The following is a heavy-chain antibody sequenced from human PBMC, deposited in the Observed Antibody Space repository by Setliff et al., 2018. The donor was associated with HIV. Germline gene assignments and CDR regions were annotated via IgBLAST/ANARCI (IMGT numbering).Heavy chain of an antibody. Sequence: GGSLRLSCAASGFTFSSYAMSWVRQAPGKGLEWVSAIGPVGTSTYYADSVKGRFTISRDNSKNTLFLQMNSLRAEDTAIYYCAKTREINNFWSGIDYWGQGTLVTVSS. CDR1: GFTFSSYA. V-gene: IGHV3-23*01. D-gene: IGHD3-3*01. CDR2: IGPVGTST. J-gene: IGHJ4*02. CDR3: AKTREINNFWSGIDY.